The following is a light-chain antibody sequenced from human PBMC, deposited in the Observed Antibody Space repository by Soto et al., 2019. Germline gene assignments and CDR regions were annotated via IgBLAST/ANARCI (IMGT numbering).Light chain of an antibody. CDR2: EVD. V-gene: IGLV2-14*01. CDR1: SSDVGGYNY. CDR3: SSYTSSNTLV. J-gene: IGLJ1*01. Sequence: QSVLAQPASVSGSPGQSTIISCTGTSSDVGGYNYVSWYQQHPGKAPKFLIYEVDNRASGVSDRFSGSKSGNTASLTISGLQAEDEADYYCSSYTSSNTLVXGTGTKVTVL.